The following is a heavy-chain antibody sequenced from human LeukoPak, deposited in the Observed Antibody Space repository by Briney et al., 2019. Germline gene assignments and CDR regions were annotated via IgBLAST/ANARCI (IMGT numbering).Heavy chain of an antibody. D-gene: IGHD2-8*01. CDR3: ATTPLGYCTNGVCQRFDY. CDR2: IIPIFGTA. Sequence: SVKVSCKASGYTFTSYGISWVRQAPGQGLEWMGGIIPIFGTANYAQKFQGRVTITADESTSTAYMELSSLRSEDTAVYYCATTPLGYCTNGVCQRFDYWGQGTLVTVSS. V-gene: IGHV1-69*13. J-gene: IGHJ4*02. CDR1: GYTFTSYG.